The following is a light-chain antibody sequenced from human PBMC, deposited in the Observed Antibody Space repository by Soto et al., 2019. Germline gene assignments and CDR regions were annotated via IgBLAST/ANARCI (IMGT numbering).Light chain of an antibody. CDR3: QSYDSSLSGWV. CDR1: SSNIGAGYD. J-gene: IGLJ3*02. Sequence: QPVLTQPPSVSGAPGQRVTISCTGSSSNIGAGYDVHWYQQLPGTAPKLLIYGNSNRPSGVPDRFSGSKSGTSASLAITGLRAEDEADYHCQSYDSSLSGWVFGGGTKLTVL. CDR2: GNS. V-gene: IGLV1-40*01.